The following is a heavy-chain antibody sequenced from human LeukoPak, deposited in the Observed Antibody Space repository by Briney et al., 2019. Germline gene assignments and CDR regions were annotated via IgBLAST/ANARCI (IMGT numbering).Heavy chain of an antibody. D-gene: IGHD6-19*01. CDR3: AREVLRGYSSGYYDY. Sequence: GGSLRLSCAASGFTFSSYWMSWVRQAPGKGLEWVANIKQDGSEKYYVDSVKGRFTISRDNAKNSLYLQMNSLRAEDTAVYYCAREVLRGYSSGYYDYWGQGTLVTVSS. J-gene: IGHJ4*02. CDR2: IKQDGSEK. V-gene: IGHV3-7*01. CDR1: GFTFSSYW.